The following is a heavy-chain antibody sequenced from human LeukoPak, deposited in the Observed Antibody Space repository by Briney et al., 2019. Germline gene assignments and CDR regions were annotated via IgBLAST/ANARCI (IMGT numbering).Heavy chain of an antibody. Sequence: ASVKVSCKVSGYTLTELSMHWVRQAPGKGLEWMGGFDPEDGETIYAQKFQGRVTMTEDTSTDTAYMGLSSLRSEDTAVYYCATDYPHFTMVRGVINYWGQGTLVTVSS. CDR3: ATDYPHFTMVRGVINY. J-gene: IGHJ4*02. V-gene: IGHV1-24*01. CDR2: FDPEDGET. D-gene: IGHD3-10*01. CDR1: GYTLTELS.